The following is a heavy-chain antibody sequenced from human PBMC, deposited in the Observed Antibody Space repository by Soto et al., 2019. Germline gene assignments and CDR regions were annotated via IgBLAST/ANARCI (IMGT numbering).Heavy chain of an antibody. CDR1: GFTFSSYG. Sequence: GGSLRLSCAASGFTFSSYGMHWVRQAPGKGLEWVAVISYDGSNKYYADSVKGRFTISRDNSKNTLYLQMNSLRAEDTAVYYCAKGETVVRGVIIKTFDPWGQGTLVTVSS. CDR2: ISYDGSNK. D-gene: IGHD3-10*01. J-gene: IGHJ5*02. CDR3: AKGETVVRGVIIKTFDP. V-gene: IGHV3-30*18.